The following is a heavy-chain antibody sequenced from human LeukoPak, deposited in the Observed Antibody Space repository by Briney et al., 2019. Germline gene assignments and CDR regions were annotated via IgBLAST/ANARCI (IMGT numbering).Heavy chain of an antibody. CDR3: AKNRDSSDYPRDFDF. J-gene: IGHJ4*02. Sequence: PGGSLRLYCAAFGFTFSSYGMHWVRQTPGKGLEWVAFIRHDGSYQQYADSVKGRFTVSRDNSKDMVYLQMNSLRTEDTAVYYCAKNRDSSDYPRDFDFWGQGTLVTVSS. CDR1: GFTFSSYG. CDR2: IRHDGSYQ. V-gene: IGHV3-30*02. D-gene: IGHD3-22*01.